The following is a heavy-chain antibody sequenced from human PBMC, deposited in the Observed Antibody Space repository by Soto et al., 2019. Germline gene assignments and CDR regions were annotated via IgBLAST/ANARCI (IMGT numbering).Heavy chain of an antibody. J-gene: IGHJ4*02. D-gene: IGHD5-18*01. V-gene: IGHV1-2*02. CDR1: GYTFSDYY. CDR3: ARGPRTQLWFPFAF. CDR2: ISPKSGGT. Sequence: GASVKVSCKASGYTFSDYYMHWVRQAPGQGLEWMGWISPKSGGTEYAQQFQGRATMTTDTSTSTAYMELSNLRSDDTAIYYCARGPRTQLWFPFAFWGQGTLVTVSS.